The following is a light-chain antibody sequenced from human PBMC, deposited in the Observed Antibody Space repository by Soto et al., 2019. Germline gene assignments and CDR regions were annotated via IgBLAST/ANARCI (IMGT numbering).Light chain of an antibody. J-gene: IGLJ2*01. CDR2: EDN. CDR3: QSYDSSNAVI. V-gene: IGLV6-57*04. CDR1: SGSIGSNY. Sequence: NFMLTQPHSVSESPGKTVTISCTRSSGSIGSNYVQWYQQRPGSAPTTVIYEDNRRPSGVPDRFSGSIDSSSNSASLTISGLKTEDEADYYCQSYDSSNAVIFGGGTQLTVL.